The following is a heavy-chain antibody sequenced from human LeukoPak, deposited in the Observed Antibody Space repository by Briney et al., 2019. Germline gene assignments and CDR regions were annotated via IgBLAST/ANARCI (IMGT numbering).Heavy chain of an antibody. CDR2: INHSGST. CDR1: GGSFIGFH. J-gene: IGHJ3*02. Sequence: PSETLSLTCAVYGGSFIGFHWNWIRQPPGKGLEWIGEINHSGSTNYNPSLKSRVTISVDTSKNQFSLKLSSVTAADTAVYYCARRPRAVLRYFDWLLSAFDIWGQGTMVTVSS. CDR3: ARRPRAVLRYFDWLLSAFDI. D-gene: IGHD3-9*01. V-gene: IGHV4-34*01.